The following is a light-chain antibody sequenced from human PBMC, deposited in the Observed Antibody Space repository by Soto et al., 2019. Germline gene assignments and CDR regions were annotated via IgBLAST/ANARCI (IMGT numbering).Light chain of an antibody. CDR2: AFT. Sequence: QSVLTQPPSVSGAPGQRVTISCTWNSSNIGTGGYDVHWYQKRLDTAPKLVIYAFTSRASGVPDRFSGSWSASSASLTVSGLQAEDEADYYCSSYAGSNNFVIFGGGTKLTVL. V-gene: IGLV1-40*01. J-gene: IGLJ2*01. CDR1: SSNIGTGGYD. CDR3: SSYAGSNNFVI.